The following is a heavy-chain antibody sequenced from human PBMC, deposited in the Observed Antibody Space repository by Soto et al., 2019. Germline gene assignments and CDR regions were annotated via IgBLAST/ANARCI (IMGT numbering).Heavy chain of an antibody. Sequence: QVQLVQSGAEVKKPGSSVKVSCKASGGTFSSYTISWVRQAPGQGLEWMGRIIPILGIANYAQKFQGRVTITADKSPSTAYMELSSLRSEDTAVYYCAREGEVVITKYYFDYWGQGTLVTVSS. CDR3: AREGEVVITKYYFDY. V-gene: IGHV1-69*08. D-gene: IGHD3-22*01. CDR2: IIPILGIA. J-gene: IGHJ4*02. CDR1: GGTFSSYT.